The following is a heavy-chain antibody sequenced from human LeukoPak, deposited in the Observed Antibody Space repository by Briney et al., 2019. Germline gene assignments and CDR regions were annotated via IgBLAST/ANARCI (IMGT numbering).Heavy chain of an antibody. J-gene: IGHJ4*02. V-gene: IGHV4-59*01. CDR2: IYYSGST. CDR1: GGSISSYY. D-gene: IGHD5-12*01. CDR3: ARASSGLDY. Sequence: KSSETLSLTCTVSGGSISSYYWSWIRQPPGKGLEWIGYIYYSGSTNYNPSLKSRVTISVDTSKNQFSLMLSSVTATDTAVYYCARASSGLDYWGQGTLVTVSA.